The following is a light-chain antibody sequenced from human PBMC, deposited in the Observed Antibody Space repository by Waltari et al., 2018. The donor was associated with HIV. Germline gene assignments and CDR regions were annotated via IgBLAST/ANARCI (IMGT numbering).Light chain of an antibody. CDR3: TGWDVSLSEYV. Sequence: QSVLTQPPSASGTPGQRVTISCSGSYSNIGSDKVYWYQHLPGTAPKLLIYKNIQRPSGGPARFSGSKSGASAYLAISGLPSEDEADYYCTGWDVSLSEYVFGPGTRVTV. CDR1: YSNIGSDK. V-gene: IGLV1-47*01. J-gene: IGLJ1*01. CDR2: KNI.